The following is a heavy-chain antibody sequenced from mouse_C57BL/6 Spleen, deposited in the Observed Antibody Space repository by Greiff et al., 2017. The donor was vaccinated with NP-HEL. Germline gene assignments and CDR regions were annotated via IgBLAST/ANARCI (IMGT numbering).Heavy chain of an antibody. D-gene: IGHD1-1*01. CDR1: GFTFSSYG. CDR2: ISSGGSYT. Sequence: EVMLVESGGDLVKPGGSLKLSCAASGFTFSSYGMSWVRQTPDKRLEWVATISSGGSYTYYPDSVKGRFTISRDNAKNTLYLQMSSLKSEDTAMYYCARHTGAGYWYFDVWGTGTTVTVSS. CDR3: ARHTGAGYWYFDV. J-gene: IGHJ1*03. V-gene: IGHV5-6*02.